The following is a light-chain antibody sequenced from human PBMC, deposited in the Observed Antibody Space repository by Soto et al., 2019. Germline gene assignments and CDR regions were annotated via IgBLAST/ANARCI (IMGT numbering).Light chain of an antibody. V-gene: IGKV1-9*01. Sequence: DIQLTQSPSFLSASVGDRVTITCRASQDISNYLAWYQQKPGRAPKLLIYLASTLQGGVPSRFSGSGSGTEFTLTISSLQPDDFATYYCQQYNSYRTFGQGTKVDIK. CDR2: LAS. CDR3: QQYNSYRT. J-gene: IGKJ1*01. CDR1: QDISNY.